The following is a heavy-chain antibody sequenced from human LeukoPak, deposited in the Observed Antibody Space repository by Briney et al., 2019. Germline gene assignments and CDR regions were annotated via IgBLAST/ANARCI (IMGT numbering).Heavy chain of an antibody. J-gene: IGHJ5*02. V-gene: IGHV4-59*01. CDR1: GGSISSYY. Sequence: SETLSLTCTVSGGSISSYYWSWIRQPPGKGLEWIGYIYYSGSTNYNPSLKSRVTISVDTSKNQFSLKLSSVTAADTAVYYCARDSFYDFWGGPGNWFDPWGQGTLVTVSS. D-gene: IGHD3-3*01. CDR3: ARDSFYDFWGGPGNWFDP. CDR2: IYYSGST.